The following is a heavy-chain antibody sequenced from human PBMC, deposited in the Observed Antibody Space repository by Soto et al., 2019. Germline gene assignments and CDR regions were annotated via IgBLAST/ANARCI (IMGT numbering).Heavy chain of an antibody. CDR3: ARSYSVAGSQYNWFDP. D-gene: IGHD6-19*01. V-gene: IGHV6-1*01. CDR2: TYYGSKWYS. CDR1: GDSVSSNSAA. J-gene: IGHJ5*02. Sequence: SQTPSLTCAISGDSVSSNSAAWNWIRQSPSRGLEWLGRTYYGSKWYSDYAESVKSRIAINPDTSKNQFSLQLNSVTPEDTAVYYCARSYSVAGSQYNWFDPWRQRTPVTVSS.